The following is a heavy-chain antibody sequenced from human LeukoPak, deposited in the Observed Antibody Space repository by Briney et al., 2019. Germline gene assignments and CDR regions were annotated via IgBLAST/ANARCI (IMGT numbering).Heavy chain of an antibody. Sequence: GGSLRLSCAASGFTFSSYGMHWVRQAPGKGLEWVAVIRYDGSNKYYADSVKGRFTISRDNSKNTLYLQMNSLRAEDTAVYYCAREGGGYSGYDDYWGQGTLVTVSS. CDR3: AREGGGYSGYDDY. D-gene: IGHD5-12*01. V-gene: IGHV3-33*01. CDR1: GFTFSSYG. J-gene: IGHJ4*02. CDR2: IRYDGSNK.